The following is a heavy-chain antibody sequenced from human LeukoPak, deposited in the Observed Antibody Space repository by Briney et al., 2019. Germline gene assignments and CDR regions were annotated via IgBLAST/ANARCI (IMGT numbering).Heavy chain of an antibody. CDR1: GFTFSDHY. CDR2: TRNKANSYTT. J-gene: IGHJ4*02. V-gene: IGHV3-72*01. CDR3: ATFPEHPDHTR. Sequence: QPGGSLRLSCAASGFTFSDHYMDWVRQAPGKGLEWVGRTRNKANSYTTEYAASVKGRFTISRDDSKNSLYLQMNSLKTEDTAVYYCATFPEHPDHTRWGQGTLVTVSS. D-gene: IGHD1/OR15-1a*01.